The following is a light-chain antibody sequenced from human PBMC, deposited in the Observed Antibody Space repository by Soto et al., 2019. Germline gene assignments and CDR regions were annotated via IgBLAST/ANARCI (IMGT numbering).Light chain of an antibody. J-gene: IGKJ1*01. CDR3: QPFKSGTST. V-gene: IGKV1-5*01. CDR2: DVS. Sequence: DIQMTQSPSTLSASVGDRVTITCRASQNIERWLAWYQRKPGKAPKLLLYDVSSLESGVPSRFSGSGSGTEFILTLNRLRPDDFATYFCQPFKSGTSTFGQGTKVEVK. CDR1: QNIERW.